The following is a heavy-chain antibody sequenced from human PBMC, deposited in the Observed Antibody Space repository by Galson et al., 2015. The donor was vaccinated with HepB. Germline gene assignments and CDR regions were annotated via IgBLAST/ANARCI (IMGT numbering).Heavy chain of an antibody. CDR1: GGTFSSYA. CDR3: ARGVGYQLLSLYFDY. CDR2: IIPIFGTA. Sequence: SVKVSCKASGGTFSSYAISWVRQAPGQGLEWMGGIIPIFGTANYAQKFQGRVTITADESTSTAYMELSSLRSEDTAVYYCARGVGYQLLSLYFDYWGQGTPVTVSS. D-gene: IGHD2-2*01. J-gene: IGHJ4*02. V-gene: IGHV1-69*13.